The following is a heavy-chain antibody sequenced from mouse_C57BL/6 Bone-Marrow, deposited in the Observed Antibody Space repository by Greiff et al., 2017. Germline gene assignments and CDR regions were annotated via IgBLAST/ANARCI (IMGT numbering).Heavy chain of an antibody. V-gene: IGHV1-81*01. CDR3: ARNYGYQDWFAY. Sequence: QVQLKQSGAELARPGASVKLSCKASGYTFTSYGISWVKQRTGQGLEWIGEIYPRSGNTYYNEKFKGKATLTADKSSSTAYMELRSLTSEDSAVYFCARNYGYQDWFAYWGQETLVTVSA. D-gene: IGHD2-2*01. CDR2: IYPRSGNT. J-gene: IGHJ3*01. CDR1: GYTFTSYG.